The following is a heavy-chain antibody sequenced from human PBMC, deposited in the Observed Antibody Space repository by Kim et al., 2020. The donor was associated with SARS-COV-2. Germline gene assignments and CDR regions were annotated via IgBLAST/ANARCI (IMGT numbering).Heavy chain of an antibody. V-gene: IGHV4-34*01. Sequence: SETLSLTCAVYGGSFSGYYWSWICQPPGKGLEWIGEINHSGSTNYNPSLKSRVTISVDTSKNQFSLKLSSVTAADTAVYYCARVPSSWYGGWFDPWGQGTLVTVSS. CDR3: ARVPSSWYGGWFDP. D-gene: IGHD6-13*01. CDR2: INHSGST. CDR1: GGSFSGYY. J-gene: IGHJ5*02.